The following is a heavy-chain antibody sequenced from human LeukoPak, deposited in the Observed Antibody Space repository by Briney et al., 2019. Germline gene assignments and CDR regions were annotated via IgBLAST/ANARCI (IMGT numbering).Heavy chain of an antibody. CDR2: VTGRGVGT. D-gene: IGHD2-8*01. J-gene: IGHJ4*01. Sequence: AGGSLRLSCAASGFTFSSYALAWVRQTPGKGLEWVSAVTGRGVGTHYTDSVKGRFTISRDNSKNTMYLQMNSLRAEDTAMYFCGSDPNGDYVGALGYWGRGTLVTASS. CDR1: GFTFSSYA. V-gene: IGHV3-23*01. CDR3: GSDPNGDYVGALGY.